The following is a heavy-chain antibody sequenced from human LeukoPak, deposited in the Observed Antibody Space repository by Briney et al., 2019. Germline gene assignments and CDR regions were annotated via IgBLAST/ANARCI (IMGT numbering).Heavy chain of an antibody. D-gene: IGHD6-19*01. J-gene: IGHJ4*02. CDR2: IRYDGSSK. CDR3: AKGGVAGPYFDY. CDR1: GFTFSSYG. Sequence: PGGSLRLSCAASGFTFSSYGMHWVRQAPGKGLEWVAFIRYDGSSKYYADSVKGRFTISRDNSKNTLYLQMNSLRAEDTAVYYCAKGGVAGPYFDYWGQGTLVTVSS. V-gene: IGHV3-30*02.